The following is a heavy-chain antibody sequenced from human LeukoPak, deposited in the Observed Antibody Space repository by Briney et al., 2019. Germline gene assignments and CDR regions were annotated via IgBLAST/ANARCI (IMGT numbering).Heavy chain of an antibody. J-gene: IGHJ4*02. CDR2: ISGSGDST. V-gene: IGHV3-23*01. D-gene: IGHD6-19*01. CDR3: AKGAIERWLVKVDCFDY. Sequence: GGSLRLSCAASGFTFSSYGMSWVRQAPGKGLEWVSTISGSGDSTFYADSVKGRFTISRDNSKNTLYLQMNSLRAEDTAVYYCAKGAIERWLVKVDCFDYWGQGTLVTVSS. CDR1: GFTFSSYG.